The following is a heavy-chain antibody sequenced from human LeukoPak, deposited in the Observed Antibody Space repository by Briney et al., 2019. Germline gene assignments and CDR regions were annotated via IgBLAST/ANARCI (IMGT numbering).Heavy chain of an antibody. CDR3: AREERDILTTSYYDYCYMDV. V-gene: IGHV3-66*02. D-gene: IGHD3-9*01. J-gene: IGHJ6*03. CDR1: GFTVSSNY. CDR2: IYSGGST. Sequence: GGSLRLSCAASGFTVSSNYMTWVRQAPGQGMEWVSVIYSGGSTYYADSVKGRFTISRDNYKNTLYLQMNSLRAEDTSVYYCAREERDILTTSYYDYCYMDVWRKGNTVTDSS.